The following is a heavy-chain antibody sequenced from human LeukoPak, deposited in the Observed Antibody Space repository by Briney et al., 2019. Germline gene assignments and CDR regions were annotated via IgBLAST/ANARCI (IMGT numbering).Heavy chain of an antibody. V-gene: IGHV3-11*04. CDR2: ISSGGRTI. CDR1: GFTFSDCY. D-gene: IGHD2-15*01. Sequence: GGSLRLSCAASGFTFSDCYMSWIRQAPGKGLEWVSYISSGGRTIYYADSVKGRFTMSRDNAKNSLYLQMNSLRAEDTAVYYCARPVVAATTPDTFDIWGQGTMVTVSS. CDR3: ARPVVAATTPDTFDI. J-gene: IGHJ3*02.